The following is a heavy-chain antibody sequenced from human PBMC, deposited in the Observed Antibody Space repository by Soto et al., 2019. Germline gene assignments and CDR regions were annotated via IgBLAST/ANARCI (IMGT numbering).Heavy chain of an antibody. V-gene: IGHV3-48*01. D-gene: IGHD2-2*01. J-gene: IGHJ4*02. CDR2: IRSSGSST. Sequence: GGSLRLSCVASGFAFSNYSMNWVRQAPGKGLEWVSYIRSSGSSTYYAGSVKGRFTISRDNAKKSLYLQMNSLRAEDTAVYYCARMTSSLSPGRWGQGTLVTVSS. CDR3: ARMTSSLSPGR. CDR1: GFAFSNYS.